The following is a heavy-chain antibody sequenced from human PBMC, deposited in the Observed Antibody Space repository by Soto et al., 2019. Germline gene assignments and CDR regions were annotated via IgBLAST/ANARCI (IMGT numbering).Heavy chain of an antibody. CDR3: ARIQLGYDAFDI. Sequence: GESLKISCKGSGYSFTNYWIGWVRQLPGKGLEWMGIIYPADSDTRYSPSFQGQVAISVDKSINTAFMQWSSLKASDTAMYYCARIQLGYDAFDIWGQGTMVTVSS. V-gene: IGHV5-51*01. D-gene: IGHD6-6*01. CDR1: GYSFTNYW. J-gene: IGHJ3*02. CDR2: IYPADSDT.